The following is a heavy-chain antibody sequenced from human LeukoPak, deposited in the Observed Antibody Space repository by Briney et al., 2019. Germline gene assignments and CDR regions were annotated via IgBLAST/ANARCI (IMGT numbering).Heavy chain of an antibody. V-gene: IGHV3-66*01. CDR2: IYSGGST. Sequence: AGSLRLSCAASGFTVSRNYMSWVRQAPGKGLQWVSVIYSGGSTYYADSVKGRFTISRDNSKNTLYLQMNSLRAEDTAVYYCASCSTSLLYFDYWGQGTLVTVSS. CDR1: GFTVSRNY. J-gene: IGHJ4*02. CDR3: ASCSTSLLYFDY. D-gene: IGHD2-2*01.